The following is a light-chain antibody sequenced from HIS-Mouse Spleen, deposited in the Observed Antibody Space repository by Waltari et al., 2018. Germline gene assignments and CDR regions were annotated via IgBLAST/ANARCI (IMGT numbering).Light chain of an antibody. J-gene: IGLJ2*01. V-gene: IGLV3-1*01. CDR3: QAWDSSTANVV. Sequence: SYELTQPPSVSVSPGQTASITCSGDKLGDQYACWYQQKPGQSPVLVIYQDSKLPSGIPERFSGSNSGNSATLTISGTQAMDEADYYCQAWDSSTANVVFGGGTKLTVL. CDR1: KLGDQY. CDR2: QDS.